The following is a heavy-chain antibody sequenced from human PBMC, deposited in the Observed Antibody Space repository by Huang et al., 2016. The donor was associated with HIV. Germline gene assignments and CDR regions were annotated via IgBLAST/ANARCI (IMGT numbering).Heavy chain of an antibody. Sequence: QVRLEQWGEGVVKPSDTLSLTCAVYGSSFTTYFWSWIRQSPGKGLQLIGEIKHVGSSNYNPVFQSRVIMSVDTPKNQFSLSLRDMTAADAAIYYCARLPTPSYYDTWSLSPVEEDFFYFNMDLWGQGTPVIVSS. CDR2: IKHVGSS. V-gene: IGHV4-34*02. D-gene: IGHD3-3*01. CDR1: GSSFTTYF. CDR3: ARLPTPSYYDTWSLSPVEEDFFYFNMDL. J-gene: IGHJ6*03.